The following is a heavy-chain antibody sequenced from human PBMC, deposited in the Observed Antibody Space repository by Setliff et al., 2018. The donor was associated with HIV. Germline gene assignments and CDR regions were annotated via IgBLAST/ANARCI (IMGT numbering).Heavy chain of an antibody. Sequence: KPSETLSLTCTVSGGSISSHYWSWIRQPPGKGLEWIGYIYYSGSTNYNPSLKSRVTISVDTSKNQFSLRLSSVTAADTAVYYCARVPRQLLKGAAAYFDYWGQGTLVTVSS. J-gene: IGHJ4*02. CDR2: IYYSGST. CDR1: GGSISSHY. CDR3: ARVPRQLLKGAAAYFDY. V-gene: IGHV4-59*11. D-gene: IGHD5-18*01.